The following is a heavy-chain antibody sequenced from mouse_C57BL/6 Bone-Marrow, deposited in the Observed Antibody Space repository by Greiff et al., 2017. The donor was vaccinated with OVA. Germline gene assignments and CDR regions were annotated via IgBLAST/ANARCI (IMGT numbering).Heavy chain of an antibody. V-gene: IGHV5-6*01. CDR1: GFTFSSYG. CDR3: ARHGDYGSFFDY. CDR2: ISSGGSYT. Sequence: EVQVVESGGDLVKPGGSLKLSCAASGFTFSSYGMSWVRQTPDKRLEWVATISSGGSYTYSPDSVKGRFTISRDNAKNTLYLQMSSLKSEDTAMYYCARHGDYGSFFDYWGQGTTLTVSS. J-gene: IGHJ2*01. D-gene: IGHD1-1*01.